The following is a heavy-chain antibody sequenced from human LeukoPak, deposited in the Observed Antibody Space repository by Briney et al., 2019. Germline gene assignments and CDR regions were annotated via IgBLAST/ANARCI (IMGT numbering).Heavy chain of an antibody. V-gene: IGHV3-30*18. CDR1: GFAFSSYG. CDR3: AKGSEKDYYYYGMDV. Sequence: GGSLRLSCAASGFAFSSYGMHWVRQAPGKGLEWVAVISYDGSNKYYADSVKGRFTISRDNSKNTLYLQMNSLRAEDTAVYYCAKGSEKDYYYYGMDVWGKGTTVTVSS. J-gene: IGHJ6*04. CDR2: ISYDGSNK.